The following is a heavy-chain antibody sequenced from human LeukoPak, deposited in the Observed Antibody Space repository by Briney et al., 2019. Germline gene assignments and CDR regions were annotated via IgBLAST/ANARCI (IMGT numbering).Heavy chain of an antibody. Sequence: SETLSLTCTVSGYSISSGYYWGWIRQPPGKGLEWIGSIYHSGSTYYNPSLKSRVTISVDTSKNQFSLKLSSVTAADTAVYYCARAYRLPNWFDPWGQGTLVTVSS. D-gene: IGHD3-16*02. CDR1: GYSISSGYY. V-gene: IGHV4-38-2*02. CDR2: IYHSGST. CDR3: ARAYRLPNWFDP. J-gene: IGHJ5*02.